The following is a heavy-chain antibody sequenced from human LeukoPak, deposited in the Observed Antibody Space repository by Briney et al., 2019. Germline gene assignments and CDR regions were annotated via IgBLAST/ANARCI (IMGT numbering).Heavy chain of an antibody. CDR2: IRYDGSNK. J-gene: IGHJ6*03. Sequence: GRSLRVCCAACGCTFSSYGMHWVRHAPCKGRVGLAFIRYDGSNKYYADSVKGRFNISRDNSKNTLYLQMNSLRAEDTAVYYCAKDHDYSNYLSYYYMDVWGKGTTVTVSS. D-gene: IGHD4-11*01. V-gene: IGHV3-30*02. CDR1: GCTFSSYG. CDR3: AKDHDYSNYLSYYYMDV.